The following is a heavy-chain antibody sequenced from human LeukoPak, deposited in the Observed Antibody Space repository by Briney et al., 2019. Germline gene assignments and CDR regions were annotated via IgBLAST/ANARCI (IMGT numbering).Heavy chain of an antibody. CDR1: GFTFSSYS. Sequence: GSLRLSCAASGFTFSSYSMNWVRQAPGKGLEWVGYILHGGGTYSNPSLKSRVTISVDTSKNQFSLKLSSVTAADTAVYYCARGDYVWGSYRPNWFDPWGQGTLVTVSS. D-gene: IGHD3-16*02. CDR2: ILHGGGT. CDR3: ARGDYVWGSYRPNWFDP. V-gene: IGHV4-34*01. J-gene: IGHJ5*02.